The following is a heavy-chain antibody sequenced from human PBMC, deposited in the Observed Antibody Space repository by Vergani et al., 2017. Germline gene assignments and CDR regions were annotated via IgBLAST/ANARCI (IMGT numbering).Heavy chain of an antibody. CDR2: IKQDGSEK. CDR3: ARDLGYYDSSGFADY. Sequence: EVQLVESGGGLVQPGGSLSLSCAASGFTFSSYWRSWVRQAPGKGLEWVANIKQDGSEKYYVDSVKGRFTISRDNAKNSLYLQMNSLRAEDTAVYYCARDLGYYDSSGFADYWGQGTLVTVSS. D-gene: IGHD3-22*01. J-gene: IGHJ4*02. CDR1: GFTFSSYW. V-gene: IGHV3-7*03.